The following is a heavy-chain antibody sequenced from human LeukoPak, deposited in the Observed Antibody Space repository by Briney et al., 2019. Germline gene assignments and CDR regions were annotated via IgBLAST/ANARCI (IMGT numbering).Heavy chain of an antibody. CDR2: IYSGGTT. J-gene: IGHJ4*02. CDR1: GFTVSTNC. CDR3: ARVDTVMAYYFDL. D-gene: IGHD5-18*01. Sequence: PGGSLRLSCAASGFTVSTNCMTWVRQAPGKGLEWVSTIYSGGTTYYADSVMGRFTISRHNSRNTLYLQMNCLRAEDTAVYYCARVDTVMAYYFDLWGQGTLVTVSS. V-gene: IGHV3-53*04.